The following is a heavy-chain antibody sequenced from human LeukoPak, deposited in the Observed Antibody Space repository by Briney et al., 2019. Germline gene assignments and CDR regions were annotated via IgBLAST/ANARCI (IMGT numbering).Heavy chain of an antibody. CDR1: GYSFTDYY. J-gene: IGHJ5*02. CDR3: ARADFIDAGPYLIGP. Sequence: AASVKVSFKTSGYSFTDYYIHWVRQAPGQGLEWMGWINTKSGRTSSARKFQGRVTITRAPSITTVYMDMAWLTSDDTAIYFCARADFIDAGPYLIGPWGQGTLVTVSS. CDR2: INTKSGRT. D-gene: IGHD3-3*01. V-gene: IGHV1-2*02.